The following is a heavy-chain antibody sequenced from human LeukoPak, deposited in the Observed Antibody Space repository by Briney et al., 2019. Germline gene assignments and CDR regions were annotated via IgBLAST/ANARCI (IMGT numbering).Heavy chain of an antibody. V-gene: IGHV3-30*19. D-gene: IGHD3-9*01. CDR1: GFTFSSYG. CDR2: ISYDGSNK. Sequence: PGGSLRLSCAASGFTFSSYGMHWVRQAPGKGLEWVAVISYDGSNKYYADSVKGRFTISRDNSKNTLYLQMNSLRAEDTAVYYCARDVLRYFDWLGDAFDIWGQGTMVTVSS. CDR3: ARDVLRYFDWLGDAFDI. J-gene: IGHJ3*02.